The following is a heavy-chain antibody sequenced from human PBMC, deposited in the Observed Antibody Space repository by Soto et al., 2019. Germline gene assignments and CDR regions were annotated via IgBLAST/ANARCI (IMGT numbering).Heavy chain of an antibody. J-gene: IGHJ6*02. CDR3: ARDRWEQQLSSLGYYYYGMDV. V-gene: IGHV4-39*07. CDR1: GCSISSYNYY. Sequence: SETLSLTCTVSGCSISSYNYYWGWIRQPPGKGLEWIGSIYSSGYTYYNPSLKSRVTISVDTSKNQFSLKLSSVTAADTAVYYCARDRWEQQLSSLGYYYYGMDVWGQGTTVTVSS. CDR2: IYSSGYT. D-gene: IGHD1-26*01.